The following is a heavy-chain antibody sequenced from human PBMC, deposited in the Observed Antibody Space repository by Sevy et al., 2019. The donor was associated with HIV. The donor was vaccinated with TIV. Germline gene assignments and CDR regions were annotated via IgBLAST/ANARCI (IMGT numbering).Heavy chain of an antibody. Sequence: RGFLRLSCAASGFTFSSYAMSWVRQAPGKGLEGVSAISGSGGSTYYADSVKGRFTISRLNSKNTLYLQMNSLRAEDTAVHYCASSGDYRYFDYWGQGTLVTVSS. V-gene: IGHV3-23*01. D-gene: IGHD4-17*01. CDR2: ISGSGGST. CDR3: ASSGDYRYFDY. J-gene: IGHJ4*02. CDR1: GFTFSSYA.